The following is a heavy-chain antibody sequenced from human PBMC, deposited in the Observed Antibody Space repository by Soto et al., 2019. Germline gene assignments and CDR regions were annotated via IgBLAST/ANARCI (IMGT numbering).Heavy chain of an antibody. CDR3: ARGAISAQAFDS. J-gene: IGHJ4*02. CDR2: IYYSAST. V-gene: IGHV4-59*13. Sequence: SETRSLTCTVSGDSISSYYWSWIRQPPGKELEWIGYIYYSASTNYNPSLKSRVTISADTSKNQFSLKLSSVTAADTAVYYCARGAISAQAFDSWGQGTLVTVSS. CDR1: GDSISSYY.